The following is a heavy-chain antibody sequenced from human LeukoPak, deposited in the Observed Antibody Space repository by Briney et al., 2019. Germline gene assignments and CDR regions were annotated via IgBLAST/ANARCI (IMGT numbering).Heavy chain of an antibody. J-gene: IGHJ4*02. Sequence: ASVRVSCKTSGYTFTNLDINWLRQAPGQGLEWMGWMSPNSGDTGYAQKFQGRVSMTRDIFKSTAYMELSSLRSEDTAVYYCAREGGATSNFDYWGQGTLVTVSS. CDR1: GYTFTNLD. CDR3: AREGGATSNFDY. V-gene: IGHV1-8*01. D-gene: IGHD1-26*01. CDR2: MSPNSGDT.